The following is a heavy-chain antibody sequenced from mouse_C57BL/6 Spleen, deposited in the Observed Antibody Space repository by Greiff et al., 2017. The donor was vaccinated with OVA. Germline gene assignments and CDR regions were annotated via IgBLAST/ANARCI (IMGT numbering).Heavy chain of an antibody. Sequence: QVQLQQPGAELVRPGTSVKLSCKASGYTFTSYWMHWVKQRPGQGLEWIGVIDPSDSYTNYNQKFKGKATLTVDTSSSTAYMQLSSLTSDDSAVYYCSFYYGSSLYYAMDYWGQGTSVTVSS. CDR2: IDPSDSYT. J-gene: IGHJ4*01. D-gene: IGHD1-1*01. CDR3: SFYYGSSLYYAMDY. V-gene: IGHV1-59*01. CDR1: GYTFTSYW.